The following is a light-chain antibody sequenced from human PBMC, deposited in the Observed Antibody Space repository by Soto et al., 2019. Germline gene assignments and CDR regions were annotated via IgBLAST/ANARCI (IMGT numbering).Light chain of an antibody. J-gene: IGKJ1*01. CDR3: QQANSFPWT. Sequence: DIQLTQSPSTLSASVGDRVTITCRASQSISSWLAWYQQKPGKAPKVLIYAASSLQSGVPSRFRGSGSGTDFTLTISSLKPEDFETYYCQQANSFPWTFGQGTKVDIK. CDR1: QSISSW. CDR2: AAS. V-gene: IGKV1-12*01.